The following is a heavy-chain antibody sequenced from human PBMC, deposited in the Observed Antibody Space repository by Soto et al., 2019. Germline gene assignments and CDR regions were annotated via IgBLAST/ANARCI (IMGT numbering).Heavy chain of an antibody. V-gene: IGHV1-46*01. CDR2: INPSGGST. CDR1: GYTFTSYY. Sequence: QVQLVQSGAEVKKPGASVKVSCKASGYTFTSYYMHWVRQAPGQGLEWMGIINPSGGSTSYAQKLQDRVTMTRDTSTSTVYLELSSLRSEDTAVYYCARAYVVVTAIFDYWGQGTLVTVSS. D-gene: IGHD2-21*02. CDR3: ARAYVVVTAIFDY. J-gene: IGHJ4*02.